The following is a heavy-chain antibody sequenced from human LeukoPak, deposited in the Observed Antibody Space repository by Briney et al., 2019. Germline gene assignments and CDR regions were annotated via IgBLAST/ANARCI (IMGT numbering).Heavy chain of an antibody. CDR1: GYTFTSYY. J-gene: IGHJ4*02. CDR3: ARDRRITISTDALDY. V-gene: IGHV1-46*01. Sequence: ASVKVSCKASGYTFTSYYMHWVRQAPGQGLEWMGIINPSGGSTSYAQKFQGRVTTTRDTSTSTVYMELSSLRSEDTAVYYCARDRRITISTDALDYWGQGTLVTVSS. CDR2: INPSGGST. D-gene: IGHD3-3*01.